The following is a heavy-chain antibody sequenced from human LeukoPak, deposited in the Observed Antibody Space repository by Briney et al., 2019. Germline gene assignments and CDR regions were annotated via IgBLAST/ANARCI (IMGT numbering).Heavy chain of an antibody. CDR3: ATVPLEVGATPGWFDP. CDR2: FDPEDGET. Sequence: ASVKVSRKVSGYTLTELSMHWVRQAPGKGLEWMGGFDPEDGETIYAQKFQGRVTMTEDTSTDTAYMELSSLRSEDTAVYYCATVPLEVGATPGWFDPWGQGTLVTVSS. V-gene: IGHV1-24*01. CDR1: GYTLTELS. J-gene: IGHJ5*02. D-gene: IGHD1-26*01.